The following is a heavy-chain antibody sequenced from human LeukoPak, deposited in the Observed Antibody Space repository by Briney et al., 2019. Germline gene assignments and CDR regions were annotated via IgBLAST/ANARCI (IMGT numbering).Heavy chain of an antibody. D-gene: IGHD4-17*01. CDR1: GYTFTGYP. CDR2: ITTYNGNT. V-gene: IGHV1-18*01. CDR3: ARGYDYGDYVGDFDY. J-gene: IGHJ4*02. Sequence: ASVKVSCKASGYTFTGYPISWVRQAPGQGPEWMGWITTYNGNTNYAQKLQGRVTMTTDTSTSTAYMDLRGLRSDDTAVYYCARGYDYGDYVGDFDYWGQGTLVTVSS.